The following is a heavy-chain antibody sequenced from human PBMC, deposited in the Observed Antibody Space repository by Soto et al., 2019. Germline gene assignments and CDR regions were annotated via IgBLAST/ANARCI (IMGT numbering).Heavy chain of an antibody. V-gene: IGHV4-34*01. Sequence: PSETLSLTCAVYGGSFSGYYWSWIRQPPGKGLEWIGEINHSGSTNYNPSLKSRVTISVDTSKNQFSLKLSSVTAADTAVYYCASNRKVVVPAATPAYYYYYMDVWGKGTTVTVSS. CDR3: ASNRKVVVPAATPAYYYYYMDV. CDR2: INHSGST. J-gene: IGHJ6*03. CDR1: GGSFSGYY. D-gene: IGHD2-2*01.